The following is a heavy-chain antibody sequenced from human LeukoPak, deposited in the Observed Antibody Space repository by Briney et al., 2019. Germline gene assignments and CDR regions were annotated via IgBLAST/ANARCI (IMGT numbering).Heavy chain of an antibody. V-gene: IGHV5-51*01. CDR3: ARQYYDLWSAYPRQTYYFDY. D-gene: IGHD3-3*01. J-gene: IGHJ4*02. Sequence: GESLKISCKGRGYSFSSYSIGWVRQMPGKGLEWMGIIYPDVSDTRYSPSFQGQVTISADKSFSTAYLQWSSLKASDTAMYYCARQYYDLWSAYPRQTYYFDYWGQGNLVTVSS. CDR1: GYSFSSYS. CDR2: IYPDVSDT.